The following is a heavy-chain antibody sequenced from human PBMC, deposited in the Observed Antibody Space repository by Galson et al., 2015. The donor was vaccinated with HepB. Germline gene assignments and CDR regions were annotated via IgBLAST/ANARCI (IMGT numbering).Heavy chain of an antibody. V-gene: IGHV1-3*01. J-gene: IGHJ3*02. D-gene: IGHD3-16*01. CDR1: GYTFTSYA. CDR2: INAGNGNT. Sequence: SVKVSCKASGYTFTSYAMHWVRQAPGQRLEWMGWINAGNGNTKYSQKFQGRVTITRDTSASTAYMELSSLRSEDTAVYYCARMVGEIHNDAFDIWGQGTMVTVSS. CDR3: ARMVGEIHNDAFDI.